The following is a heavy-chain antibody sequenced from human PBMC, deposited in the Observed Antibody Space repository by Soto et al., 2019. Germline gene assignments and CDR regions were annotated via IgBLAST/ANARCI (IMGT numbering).Heavy chain of an antibody. Sequence: EVQLAESGGGLIQPGGSLRLSCAASGFTVSSNYMSWVRQAPGKGLEWVSVIYSGGSTYYADSVKGRFTISRDNSKNTLYLQMNSLRAEDTAVYYCAVKGARRPYYYYGMDVWGQGTTVTVSS. D-gene: IGHD1-26*01. V-gene: IGHV3-53*01. CDR1: GFTVSSNY. J-gene: IGHJ6*02. CDR2: IYSGGST. CDR3: AVKGARRPYYYYGMDV.